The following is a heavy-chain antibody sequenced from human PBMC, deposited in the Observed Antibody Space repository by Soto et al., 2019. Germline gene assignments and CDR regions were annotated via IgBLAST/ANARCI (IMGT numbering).Heavy chain of an antibody. CDR3: ARSLSYYYDSSGYYYANWFDP. J-gene: IGHJ5*02. CDR2: IYHSGGT. CDR1: GGSISSGGYS. Sequence: PSETLSLTCAVSGGSISSGGYSWSWIRQPPGKGLEWIGYIYHSGGTYYNPSLKSRVTISVDRSKNQFSLKLSSVTAADTAVYYCARSLSYYYDSSGYYYANWFDPWGQGTLVTVSS. V-gene: IGHV4-30-2*01. D-gene: IGHD3-22*01.